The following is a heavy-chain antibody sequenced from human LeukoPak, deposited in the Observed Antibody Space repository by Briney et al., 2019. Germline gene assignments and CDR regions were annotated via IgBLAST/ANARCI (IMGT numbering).Heavy chain of an antibody. V-gene: IGHV3-23*01. CDR3: AKDPYSSGPYNWFDP. CDR1: GFTFSSYA. J-gene: IGHJ5*02. Sequence: GGSLRLSCAASGFTFSSYAMTWVRQPPGKGLEWVTAISGSGDSTYYADSVKGLFTISRDNSKNTLYLQMNRLRAEDTAVYYCAKDPYSSGPYNWFDPWGQGTLVTVSS. CDR2: ISGSGDST. D-gene: IGHD6-19*01.